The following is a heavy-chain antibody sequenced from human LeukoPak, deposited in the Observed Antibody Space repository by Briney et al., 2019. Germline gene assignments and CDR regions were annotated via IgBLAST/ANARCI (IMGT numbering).Heavy chain of an antibody. D-gene: IGHD4-17*01. CDR3: ARRHPELYGDYVEPGDAFDI. CDR1: GGSISSYY. V-gene: IGHV4-59*01. Sequence: SETLSLTCTVSGGSISSYYWSWIRQPPGKGLEWIGYIYYSGSTNYNPSLKSRVTISVDTSKNQFSLKLSSVTAADTAVYYCARRHPELYGDYVEPGDAFDIWGQGTMVTVSS. J-gene: IGHJ3*02. CDR2: IYYSGST.